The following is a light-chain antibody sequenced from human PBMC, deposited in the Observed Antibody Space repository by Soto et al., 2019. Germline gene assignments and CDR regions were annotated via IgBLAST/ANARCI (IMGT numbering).Light chain of an antibody. J-gene: IGKJ4*01. Sequence: DIQMTQSPSSLSASVGDRVTITCRASQSISSYLNLYQQKPGKAPKLLIYAASSLQSGVPSRFSGSGSGTDFTLTISSLQPEDFATYYCQQSYSTPPLTFGGGTKVEI. CDR1: QSISSY. CDR3: QQSYSTPPLT. CDR2: AAS. V-gene: IGKV1-39*01.